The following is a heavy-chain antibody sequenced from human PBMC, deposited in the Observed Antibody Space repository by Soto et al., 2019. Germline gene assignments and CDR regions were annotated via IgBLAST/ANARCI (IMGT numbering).Heavy chain of an antibody. CDR2: IYHGWTI. Sequence: QVQLQESGPGLVQPSGTLSLTCAVSGASVNTDDWWNWVRQPPGKGLEWIGEIYHGWTIYYNPSLKSRVTISLDKSKTHISLKLTSLTAADTAVYYCARDHLYSGTWSFDYWGQGALVTVSS. D-gene: IGHD1-26*01. CDR3: ARDHLYSGTWSFDY. V-gene: IGHV4-4*02. CDR1: GASVNTDDW. J-gene: IGHJ4*02.